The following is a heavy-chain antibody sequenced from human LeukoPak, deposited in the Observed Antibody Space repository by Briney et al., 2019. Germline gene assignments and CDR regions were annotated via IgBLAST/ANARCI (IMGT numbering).Heavy chain of an antibody. V-gene: IGHV4-59*01. Sequence: SETLSLTCTVSGGSISSYYWSWIRQSPGKGLEWIGYIYNSRSANYNPSLKSRVTISLDTSKNHFSLNLSSVTAADTAVYYCARSDYDDYNDAFDIWGQGTMVTVSS. CDR2: IYNSRSA. J-gene: IGHJ3*02. CDR1: GGSISSYY. D-gene: IGHD4-17*01. CDR3: ARSDYDDYNDAFDI.